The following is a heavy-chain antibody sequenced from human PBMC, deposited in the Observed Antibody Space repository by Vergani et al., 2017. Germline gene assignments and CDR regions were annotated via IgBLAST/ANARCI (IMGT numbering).Heavy chain of an antibody. CDR3: ANSYCSSLSCYAFYGMEV. CDR2: LRYDGSNE. Sequence: QVQLVESGGGVVQPGGSLRLSCAAPGFSFSTYGMHWVRQAPGRGLEWGAFLRYDGSNEYYGDAVKGRFIISRDNSKNMLSLEMHSLRPEDTAVYYCANSYCSSLSCYAFYGMEVWGQGTTVTVSS. CDR1: GFSFSTYG. D-gene: IGHD2-2*01. V-gene: IGHV3-30*02. J-gene: IGHJ6*02.